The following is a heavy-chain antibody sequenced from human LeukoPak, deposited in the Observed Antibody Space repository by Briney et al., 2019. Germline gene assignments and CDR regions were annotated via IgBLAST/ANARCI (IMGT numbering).Heavy chain of an antibody. V-gene: IGHV3-30*18. CDR2: ISYDGSKK. J-gene: IGHJ4*02. CDR3: ANTIALVAAAELSLPDY. Sequence: GGSLRLSCAASGFTFSTYDMHWVRQVPGRGLEWVAVISYDGSKKYYADSVKGRFTISRDNSKNTLYLQMNSLRAEDTAVYFCANTIALVAAAELSLPDYWGQGTLVTVTS. CDR1: GFTFSTYD. D-gene: IGHD2-15*01.